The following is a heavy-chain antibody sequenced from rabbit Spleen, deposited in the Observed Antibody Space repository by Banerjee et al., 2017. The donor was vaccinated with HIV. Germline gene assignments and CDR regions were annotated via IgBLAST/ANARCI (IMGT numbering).Heavy chain of an antibody. D-gene: IGHD3-1*01. CDR2: IYTGDGRT. CDR1: GIDLSSSYD. CDR3: ARDIFGYGGFNL. J-gene: IGHJ4*01. Sequence: QSLEESGGDLVKPGASLTLTCTASGIDLSSSYDMCWVRQAPGKGLEWIACIYTGDGRTDYASWAKGRFTISKTSSTTVTLSMTSLAGADTATYFCARDIFGYGGFNLWGQGTLVTVS. V-gene: IGHV1S40*01.